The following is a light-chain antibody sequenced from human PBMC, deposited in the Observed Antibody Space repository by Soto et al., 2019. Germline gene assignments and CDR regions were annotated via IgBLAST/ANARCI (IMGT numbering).Light chain of an antibody. Sequence: DIQMTQSPSTVSASVGDRVTITCRASQSISDWLAWYQQKPGKAPKLLIYKASSLESGVPSRFSGSGSGTEFTLTISNLQPDDFATYYCQQYSSYCTFGQGTKLEI. V-gene: IGKV1-5*03. CDR2: KAS. CDR3: QQYSSYCT. CDR1: QSISDW. J-gene: IGKJ2*02.